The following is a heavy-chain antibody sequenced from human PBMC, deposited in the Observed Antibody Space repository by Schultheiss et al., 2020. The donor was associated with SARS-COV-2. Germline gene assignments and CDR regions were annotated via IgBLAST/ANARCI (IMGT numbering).Heavy chain of an antibody. Sequence: AGSLRLSCAASGFTFSSNWMHWVRQAPGKGLVWVSRINSDGSSTSYADSVKGRFTISRDNAKNTLYLQMNSLRAEDTAVYYCFATGLVGYGYWGQGTLVTVSS. J-gene: IGHJ4*02. CDR1: GFTFSSNW. D-gene: IGHD6-19*01. V-gene: IGHV3-74*01. CDR3: FATGLVGYGY. CDR2: INSDGSST.